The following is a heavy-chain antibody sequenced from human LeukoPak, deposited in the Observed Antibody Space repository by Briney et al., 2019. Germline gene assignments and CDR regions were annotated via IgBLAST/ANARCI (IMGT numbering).Heavy chain of an antibody. CDR1: GGSISSYY. Sequence: SETLSLTCTVSGGSISSYYWSWIRQPPGKGLEWIGYIYYSGSTNYNPSLKSRVTISVDTSKNQFSLKLSSVTAADTAVYYCARGSYDSSGYARFDPWGQGTLDTVSS. J-gene: IGHJ5*02. V-gene: IGHV4-59*01. D-gene: IGHD3-22*01. CDR3: ARGSYDSSGYARFDP. CDR2: IYYSGST.